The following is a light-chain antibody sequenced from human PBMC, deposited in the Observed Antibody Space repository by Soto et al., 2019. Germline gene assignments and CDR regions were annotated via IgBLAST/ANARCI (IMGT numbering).Light chain of an antibody. CDR3: QQSTGLPT. V-gene: IGKV1-33*01. Sequence: DIQMTQSPSSLSASVGDRVTITCQASQDISNYLNWYQQQPGKAPKLLISDASNLEAGVPTRFSASGSGTYFTFTISSLQPEYLATYCCQQSTGLPTFGGGTEGEIK. J-gene: IGKJ4*01. CDR2: DAS. CDR1: QDISNY.